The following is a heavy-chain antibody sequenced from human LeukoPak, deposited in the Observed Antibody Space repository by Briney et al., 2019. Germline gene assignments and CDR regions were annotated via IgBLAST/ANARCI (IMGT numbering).Heavy chain of an antibody. Sequence: SQTLSLTCAISGDSVSSNSAVWTWIRQSPSRGLEWLGRTYYRSKWYNDYAISVKSRMTIIPDTSKNQFSLQLNSVTPEDTAVYDCAREASRGYVLDDWGQGTLVTVSS. V-gene: IGHV6-1*01. J-gene: IGHJ4*02. CDR2: TYYRSKWYN. D-gene: IGHD3-22*01. CDR3: AREASRGYVLDD. CDR1: GDSVSSNSAV.